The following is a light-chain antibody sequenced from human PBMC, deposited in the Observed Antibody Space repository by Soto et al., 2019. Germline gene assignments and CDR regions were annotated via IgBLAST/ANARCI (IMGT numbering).Light chain of an antibody. CDR3: QQYDNLPIT. CDR1: QSISSY. Sequence: DIQMTQSTSSLSASVGDRVTITCRASQSISSYLNWYQQKPGKAPKLLIYAASSLQSGVPSRFSGSGSGTDFTLTISSLQPEDFATYYCQQYDNLPITFGQGTRLEIK. J-gene: IGKJ5*01. V-gene: IGKV1-39*01. CDR2: AAS.